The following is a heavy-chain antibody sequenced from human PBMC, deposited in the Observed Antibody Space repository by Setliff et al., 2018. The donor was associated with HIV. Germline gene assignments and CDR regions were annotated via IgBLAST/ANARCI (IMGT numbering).Heavy chain of an antibody. J-gene: IGHJ4*02. D-gene: IGHD3-22*01. CDR3: ARDGRSYGGYSDF. CDR1: GFTFGDHY. V-gene: IGHV3-72*01. CDR2: IKNKATVYFI. Sequence: HPGGSMRLSCAASGFTFGDHYMDWVRQAPGEGLEWVGRIKNKATVYFIEYAASVKGRFIISRDDSQNSLYLQMSSLKTEDTAIYYCARDGRSYGGYSDFWGQGTLVTVSS.